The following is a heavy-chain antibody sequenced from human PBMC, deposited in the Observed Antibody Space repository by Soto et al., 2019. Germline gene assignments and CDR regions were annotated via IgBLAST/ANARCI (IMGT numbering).Heavy chain of an antibody. V-gene: IGHV3-23*01. CDR3: VKDLRPNRGWFGH. CDR1: GFNFYNYA. J-gene: IGHJ5*02. D-gene: IGHD3-3*01. CDR2: ISGDGTRT. Sequence: HPGGSLRLSCAASGFNFYNYAMTWVRQAPGKGLEWVSGISGDGTRTYYGDSVKGRFTISRDNSKNTVFLQMNSLRAEDTALYYCVKDLRPNRGWFGHWGQGTRVTVSS.